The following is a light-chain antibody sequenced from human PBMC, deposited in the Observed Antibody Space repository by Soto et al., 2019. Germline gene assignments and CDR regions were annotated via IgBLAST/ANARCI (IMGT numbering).Light chain of an antibody. CDR2: DVT. Sequence: LTPPRSVSWSPGQAATISCTGTANDVGGHNYVSWYQQHPGEAPKLLIYDVTERPSGVPDRFSGSKSGNTASLTISGLQTEDEADYYCYSYAGIYTFVFGTGTKVTVL. CDR3: YSYAGIYTFV. CDR1: ANDVGGHNY. V-gene: IGLV2-11*02. J-gene: IGLJ1*01.